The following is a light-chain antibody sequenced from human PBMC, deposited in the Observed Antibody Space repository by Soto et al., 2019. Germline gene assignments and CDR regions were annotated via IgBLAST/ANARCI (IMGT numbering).Light chain of an antibody. V-gene: IGKV1-12*01. J-gene: IGKJ1*01. CDR3: LQVYSFPRT. Sequence: IQMTQSPASVSASLIEIVSMTFLASQDIGRRLAWFQQKPGKAPKYLIQAASSLQGGVPSTFSGSGSGTDFTLTINTLHPEDFATYYCLQVYSFPRTFGHGTKVDIK. CDR1: QDIGRR. CDR2: AAS.